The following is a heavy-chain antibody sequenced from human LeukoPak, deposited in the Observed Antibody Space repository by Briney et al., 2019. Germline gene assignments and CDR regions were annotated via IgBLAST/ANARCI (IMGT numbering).Heavy chain of an antibody. Sequence: SETLSLTCTVSGGSVYTSDYYWGWVRQPPGKGPEWIGDIFYTGKTNSNPSLKSRVSISIDTSKNQFSLKLTSGTAADTAVYFCARVFDSWGQGTLVTVSS. V-gene: IGHV4-39*07. CDR1: GGSVYTSDYY. CDR2: IFYTGKT. CDR3: ARVFDS. J-gene: IGHJ4*02.